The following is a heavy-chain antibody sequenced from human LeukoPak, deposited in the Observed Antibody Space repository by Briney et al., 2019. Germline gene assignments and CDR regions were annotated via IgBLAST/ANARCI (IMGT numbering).Heavy chain of an antibody. CDR3: ARDLGRIDY. CDR2: ISGGGGST. J-gene: IGHJ4*02. V-gene: IGHV3-23*01. Sequence: GGSLRLSCTASGFTFSGYSMNWVRQAPGKGLEWVSTISGGGGSTYYADSVKGRFTISRDNSKNTLYLQMNSLRAEDTAVYYCARDLGRIDYWGQGTLVTVSS. CDR1: GFTFSGYS.